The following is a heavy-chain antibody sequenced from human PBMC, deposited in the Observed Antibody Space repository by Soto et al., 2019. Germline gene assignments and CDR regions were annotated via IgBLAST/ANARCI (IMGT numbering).Heavy chain of an antibody. CDR2: ISGSGVST. CDR3: AKTQDIVVVVAASYYYYGMDV. J-gene: IGHJ6*02. V-gene: IGHV3-23*01. CDR1: GFTFSSYA. D-gene: IGHD2-15*01. Sequence: PGGSLRLSCAASGFTFSSYAMSWVRQAPGKGLEWVSAISGSGVSTYYADSVKGRFTISRDNSKNTLYLQMNSLRAEDTAVYYCAKTQDIVVVVAASYYYYGMDVWGQGTTLTVYS.